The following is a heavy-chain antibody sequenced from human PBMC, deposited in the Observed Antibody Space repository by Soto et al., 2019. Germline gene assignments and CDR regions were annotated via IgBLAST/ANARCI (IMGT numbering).Heavy chain of an antibody. CDR3: ARGRITMVRDGAFDI. Sequence: ASVKVSCKASGYTFTGYYMHWVRQAPGQGHEWMGWINPNSGGTNYAQKFQGRVTMTRDTSISTAYMELSRLRSDDTAVYYCARGRITMVRDGAFDIWGQGTMVTVSS. J-gene: IGHJ3*02. V-gene: IGHV1-2*02. CDR1: GYTFTGYY. CDR2: INPNSGGT. D-gene: IGHD3-10*01.